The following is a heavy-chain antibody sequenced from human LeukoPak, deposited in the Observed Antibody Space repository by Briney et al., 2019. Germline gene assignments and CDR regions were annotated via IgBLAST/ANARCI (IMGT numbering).Heavy chain of an antibody. CDR3: ASRHYDFWSGYYSSGDY. Sequence: ASVKVSCKASGYTFTSYDINWVRQATGQGLEWMGWMNPNSGNTGYAQKFQGRVTITADKSTSTAYMELSSLRSEDTAVYYCASRHYDFWSGYYSSGDYWGQGTLVTVSS. V-gene: IGHV1-8*01. CDR1: GYTFTSYD. D-gene: IGHD3-3*01. CDR2: MNPNSGNT. J-gene: IGHJ4*02.